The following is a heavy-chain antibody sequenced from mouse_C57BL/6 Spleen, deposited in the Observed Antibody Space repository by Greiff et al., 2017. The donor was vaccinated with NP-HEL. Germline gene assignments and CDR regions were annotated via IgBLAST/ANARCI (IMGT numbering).Heavy chain of an antibody. CDR1: GYTFTSYW. CDR2: IYPGNSDT. V-gene: IGHV1-5*01. Sequence: VQLQQSGTVLARPGASVKMSCKTSGYTFTSYWMHWVKQRPGQGLEWIGAIYPGNSDTSYNQKFKGKAKLTAVTSASTAYMELSSLTNEDSAVYYCTRYRNYGYAMGCWGQGTSVTVSS. CDR3: TRYRNYGYAMGC. J-gene: IGHJ4*01. D-gene: IGHD1-1*01.